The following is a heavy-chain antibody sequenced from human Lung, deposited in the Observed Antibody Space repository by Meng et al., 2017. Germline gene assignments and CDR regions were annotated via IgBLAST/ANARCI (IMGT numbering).Heavy chain of an antibody. CDR2: IYDTGST. CDR3: ARGGNITTMGPRWFDP. J-gene: IGHJ5*02. Sequence: QVQLQESGPGLVKPSQTPSLTCTVSGDSISSGDHYWNWIRQHSGKGLEYIGSIYDTGSTHYSPSLQSRVPISVDTSKNQFTLQLSSVTASDTALYYGARGGNITTMGPRWFDPWGQGTLVTVSS. D-gene: IGHD1-14*01. V-gene: IGHV4-31*03. CDR1: GDSISSGDHY.